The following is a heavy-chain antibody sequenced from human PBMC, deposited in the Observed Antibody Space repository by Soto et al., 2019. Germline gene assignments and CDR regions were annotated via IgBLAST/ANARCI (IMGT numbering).Heavy chain of an antibody. CDR1: GGTFSSYA. V-gene: IGHV1-69*13. CDR3: ARRVLGHSSGWILWFDP. D-gene: IGHD6-19*01. J-gene: IGHJ5*02. CDR2: IIPIFGTA. Sequence: ASVKVSCKASGGTFSSYAISWVRQAPGQGLEWMGGIIPIFGTANYAQKFQGRVTITADESTSTAYMELSSLRSEDTAVYYCARRVLGHSSGWILWFDPWGQGTLVTVSS.